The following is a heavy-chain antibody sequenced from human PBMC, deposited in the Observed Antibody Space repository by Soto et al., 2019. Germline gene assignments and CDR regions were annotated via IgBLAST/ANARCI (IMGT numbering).Heavy chain of an antibody. V-gene: IGHV1-18*04. CDR2: ISAYNGNT. D-gene: IGHD1-26*01. J-gene: IGHJ4*02. CDR3: ARAPFSSYSGSYYDVDY. Sequence: ASVKVSCKASGYTFTSYGISWVRQAPGQGLEWMGWISAYNGNTNYAQKLQGRVTMTTDTSTSTAYMELRSLRSDDTAVYYCARAPFSSYSGSYYDVDYWGQGTLVTVSS. CDR1: GYTFTSYG.